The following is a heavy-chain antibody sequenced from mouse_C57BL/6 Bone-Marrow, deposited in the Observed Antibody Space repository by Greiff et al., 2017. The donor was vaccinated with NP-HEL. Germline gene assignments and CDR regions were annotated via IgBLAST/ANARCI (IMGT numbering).Heavy chain of an antibody. Sequence: EVKLVESGEGFVKPGGSLKLSCAASGFTFSSYAMSWVRQTPEKRLEWVAYISSGGDYIYYADTVKGRFTISRDNAKNTLYLQMSSLKSEDTAMYYCTRGSSGWDYWGQGTTLTVSS. CDR1: GFTFSSYA. V-gene: IGHV5-9-1*02. CDR2: ISSGGDYI. D-gene: IGHD3-2*02. J-gene: IGHJ2*01. CDR3: TRGSSGWDY.